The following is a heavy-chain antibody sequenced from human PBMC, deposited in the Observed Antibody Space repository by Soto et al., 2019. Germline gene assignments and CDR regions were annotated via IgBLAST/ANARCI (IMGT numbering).Heavy chain of an antibody. J-gene: IGHJ3*01. CDR2: LKSKTDGGAT. V-gene: IGHV3-15*01. CDR3: TAPEDPDDSYGNYAVEF. CDR1: GFTFTNAW. Sequence: EVQLVESGGGLVRPGGSLRLSCTASGFTFTNAWMHWVRQAPGKGLEWIGRLKSKTDGGATDYAAPVKGRFTISRDDSKNTLYLQMNSLKTEDSAVYYCTAPEDPDDSYGNYAVEFWGQGTMVTVSS. D-gene: IGHD1-1*01.